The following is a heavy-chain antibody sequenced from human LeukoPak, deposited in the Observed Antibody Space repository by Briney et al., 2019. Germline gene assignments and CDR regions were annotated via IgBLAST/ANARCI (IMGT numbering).Heavy chain of an antibody. CDR1: GFTFSRFW. V-gene: IGHV3-23*01. Sequence: GGSLRLSCAASGFTFSRFWMSWIRQAPGKWLEWVSSIDYDGGSGHYADSVKGRFTISRDNSNNTLFLHLNSLRGEDTAVYYCTRNSGWYGLSWGQGTLVTVSS. J-gene: IGHJ1*01. D-gene: IGHD6-19*01. CDR3: TRNSGWYGLS. CDR2: IDYDGGSG.